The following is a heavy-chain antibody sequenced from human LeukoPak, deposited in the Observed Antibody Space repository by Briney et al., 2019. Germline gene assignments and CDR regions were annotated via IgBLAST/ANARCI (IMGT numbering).Heavy chain of an antibody. Sequence: PSETLSLTCAVSGASISSSHWWSWVRQPPRKGLEWIGEIYHGGSTNCNPSPKGRVTISVDRSNNQFSLRLTSVTAADTAVYYCARGEEHGSGTVHFDYWGQGTLVTVSS. V-gene: IGHV4-4*02. J-gene: IGHJ4*02. CDR3: ARGEEHGSGTVHFDY. CDR2: IYHGGST. CDR1: GASISSSHW. D-gene: IGHD3-10*01.